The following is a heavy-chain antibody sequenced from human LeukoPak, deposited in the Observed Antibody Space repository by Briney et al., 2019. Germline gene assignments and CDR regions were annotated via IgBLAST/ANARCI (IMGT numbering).Heavy chain of an antibody. Sequence: SVKVSCKASGGTFSSYAISWVRQAPGQGLEWMGGIIPIFGTANYAQKFQGRVTITADKSTSTAYMELSSLRSEDTAVYYCARGPDYDLLTGYPDYYYYSMDVWGKGTTVTVSS. CDR2: IIPIFGTA. CDR3: ARGPDYDLLTGYPDYYYYSMDV. J-gene: IGHJ6*03. D-gene: IGHD3-9*01. V-gene: IGHV1-69*06. CDR1: GGTFSSYA.